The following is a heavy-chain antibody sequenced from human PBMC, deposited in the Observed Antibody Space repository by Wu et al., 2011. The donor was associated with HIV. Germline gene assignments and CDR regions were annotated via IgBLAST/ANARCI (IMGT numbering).Heavy chain of an antibody. CDR2: INPSGGST. V-gene: IGHV1-46*01. D-gene: IGHD3-3*01. Sequence: EVKKPGASVKVSCKASGYTFTRYYMHWVRQAPGQGLEWMGIINPSGGSTSYAQKFQGRVTMTRDTSMSTAYMEVGSLRSDDTAVYYCTRGTIWFHPWGQGTLVTVSS. CDR1: GYTFTRYY. CDR3: TRGTIWFHP. J-gene: IGHJ5*02.